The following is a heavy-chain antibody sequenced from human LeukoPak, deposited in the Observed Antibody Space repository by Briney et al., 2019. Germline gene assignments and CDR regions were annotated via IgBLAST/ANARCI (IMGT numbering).Heavy chain of an antibody. CDR3: ARDPGGSSGWYGEFDY. V-gene: IGHV1-3*01. D-gene: IGHD6-19*01. J-gene: IGHJ4*02. Sequence: KFQGRVTITRDTSAGTAYMELSSLRSEDTAVYYCARDPGGSSGWYGEFDYWGQGTLVTVSS.